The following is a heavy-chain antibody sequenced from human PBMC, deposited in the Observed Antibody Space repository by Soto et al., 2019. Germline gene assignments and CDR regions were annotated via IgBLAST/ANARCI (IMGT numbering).Heavy chain of an antibody. CDR2: MNPNSGNT. J-gene: IGHJ6*03. CDR3: ARGLLDFWGGYSGRYYYMDV. Sequence: ASVKVSCKASGYTFTSYDINWVRQATGQGLEWMGWMNPNSGNTGYAQKFQGRVTMTRNTSISTAYMELSSLRSEDTAVYYCARGLLDFWGGYSGRYYYMDVWGKGTTVTVSS. V-gene: IGHV1-8*01. D-gene: IGHD3-3*01. CDR1: GYTFTSYD.